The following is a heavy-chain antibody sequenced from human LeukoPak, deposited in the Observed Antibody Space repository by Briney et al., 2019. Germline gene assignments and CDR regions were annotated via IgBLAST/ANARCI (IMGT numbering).Heavy chain of an antibody. CDR1: GGSFSGYY. CDR3: ARGITIFSDY. CDR2: INHSGST. J-gene: IGHJ4*02. V-gene: IGHV4-34*01. D-gene: IGHD3-9*01. Sequence: NPSETLSLTCAVYGGSFSGYYWSWIRQPPGKGLEWIGEINHSGSTNYNPSLKSRVTISVDTSKNQFSLKLSSVTAADTAVYCCARGITIFSDYWGQGTLVTVSS.